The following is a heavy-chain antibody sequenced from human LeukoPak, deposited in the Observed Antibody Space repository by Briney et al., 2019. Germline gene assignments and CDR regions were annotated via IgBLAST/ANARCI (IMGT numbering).Heavy chain of an antibody. CDR3: ARASNYGPYSL. CDR1: GGSISSSSYY. J-gene: IGHJ4*02. D-gene: IGHD4-17*01. V-gene: IGHV4-39*02. Sequence: SETLSLTCTVSGGSISSSSYYWGWIRQPPGKGLEWIGSIYYSGSTYYNPSLKSRVTISVDTSKNLFSLKLSSVTAADTAVYYCARASNYGPYSLWGQGTLVTVSS. CDR2: IYYSGST.